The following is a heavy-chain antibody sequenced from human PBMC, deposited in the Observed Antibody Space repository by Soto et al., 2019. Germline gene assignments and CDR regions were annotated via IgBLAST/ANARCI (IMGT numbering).Heavy chain of an antibody. Sequence: QVQLVQSGAEVKKPGASVKVSCKASGYTFTSYGISWVRQAPGQGLEWMGWISAYNGNTNYAQKLQGRVTMTTDTSTSTAYRELRSLRSDDTAVYYCAREGGIAAAGDYYYYYGMDVWGQGTTVTGSS. V-gene: IGHV1-18*01. CDR3: AREGGIAAAGDYYYYYGMDV. CDR2: ISAYNGNT. CDR1: GYTFTSYG. D-gene: IGHD6-13*01. J-gene: IGHJ6*02.